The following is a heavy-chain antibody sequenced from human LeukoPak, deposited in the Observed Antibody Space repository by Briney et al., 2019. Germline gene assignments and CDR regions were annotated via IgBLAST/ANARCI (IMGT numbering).Heavy chain of an antibody. J-gene: IGHJ4*02. CDR2: IGSTGAYI. V-gene: IGHV3-21*01. Sequence: GGSLRLSCAASGFTFSSYSMVWVRQAPGKGLEWVSSIGSTGAYIFYADSVKGRFTISRDNVKNSLFLQMNSLRAEVTAVYYCARDRWELLRSVNYWGQGTLVAVSS. CDR3: ARDRWELLRSVNY. D-gene: IGHD2-15*01. CDR1: GFTFSSYS.